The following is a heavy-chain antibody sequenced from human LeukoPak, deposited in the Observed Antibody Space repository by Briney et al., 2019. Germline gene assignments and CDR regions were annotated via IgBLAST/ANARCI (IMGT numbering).Heavy chain of an antibody. CDR1: GYTFTSYG. J-gene: IGHJ4*02. V-gene: IGHV1-2*02. CDR3: ARGAFTSHYDY. D-gene: IGHD2-2*01. Sequence: ASVKVSCKASGYTFTSYGISWVLQAPGQGLEWMGWINPNSGGTNYAQKFQGRVTMTRDTSISTAYMELSRLRSDDTAVYYCARGAFTSHYDYWGQGTLVTVSS. CDR2: INPNSGGT.